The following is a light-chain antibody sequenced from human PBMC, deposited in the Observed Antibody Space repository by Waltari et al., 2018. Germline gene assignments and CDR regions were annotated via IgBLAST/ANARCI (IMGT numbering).Light chain of an antibody. CDR3: QQSYSTPPWT. J-gene: IGKJ1*01. CDR2: ASS. CDR1: QSMSNS. V-gene: IGKV1-39*01. Sequence: DIQMTQSPFALSASVGDRVTITCRASQSMSNSLNWYQQKPGKAPKLLIYASSTLQSGVPSRFSGSGSGTDFTLTISSLQPEDFATYYCQQSYSTPPWTFGQGTKVEIK.